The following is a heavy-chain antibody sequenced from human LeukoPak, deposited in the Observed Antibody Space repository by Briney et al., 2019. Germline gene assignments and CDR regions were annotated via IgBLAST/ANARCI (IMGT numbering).Heavy chain of an antibody. CDR2: ISYDGSNK. CDR1: GFTFSSYG. D-gene: IGHD6-6*01. Sequence: PGGSLRLSCAASGFTFSSYGMHWVRQAPGKGLEWVTIISYDGSNKYYADSVEGRFTISRDNSKNTLYLQMNSLRAEDTAVYYCAKDPGASSDYYYMDVWGKGTTVTVSS. J-gene: IGHJ6*03. V-gene: IGHV3-30*18. CDR3: AKDPGASSDYYYMDV.